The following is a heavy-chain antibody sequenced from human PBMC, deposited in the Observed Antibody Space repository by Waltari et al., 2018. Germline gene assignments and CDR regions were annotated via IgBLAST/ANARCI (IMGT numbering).Heavy chain of an antibody. D-gene: IGHD2-8*01. Sequence: QVQLVQSGAEVKKPGSSVKVSCKASGGTFSSYTISWVRQAPGQGLEWMGRITPILGIANYAQKFQGRVTITADKSTSTAYMELSSLRSEDTAVYYCATGNGDGWLPQGYWGQGTLVTVSS. CDR1: GGTFSSYT. V-gene: IGHV1-69*02. J-gene: IGHJ4*02. CDR3: ATGNGDGWLPQGY. CDR2: ITPILGIA.